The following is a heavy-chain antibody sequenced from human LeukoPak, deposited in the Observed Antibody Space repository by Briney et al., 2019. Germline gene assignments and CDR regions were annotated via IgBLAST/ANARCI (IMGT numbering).Heavy chain of an antibody. CDR3: ARAPGYYYGMDV. V-gene: IGHV3-33*01. CDR1: GFTFSNYG. Sequence: GGSLRLSCAASGFTFSNYGMHWVRQAPGKGLEGVAVIWYDGSNKYYADSVKGRFTISRDNSKNTLYLQMNSLRAEDTAVYYCARAPGYYYGMDVWGQGTTVTVSS. CDR2: IWYDGSNK. J-gene: IGHJ6*02.